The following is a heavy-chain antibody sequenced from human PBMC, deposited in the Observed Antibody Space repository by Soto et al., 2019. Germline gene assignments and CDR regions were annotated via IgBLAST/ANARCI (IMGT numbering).Heavy chain of an antibody. J-gene: IGHJ4*02. CDR1: GFTFSNYA. CDR3: AKDIRYSSGWSFFDS. Sequence: PGGSLRLSCAASGFTFSNYAMNWVRQAPGKGLEWISAISGSGSSTYYADSVKGRFTISRDNSKNTLYLQMNSLSAEDTALYYCAKDIRYSSGWSFFDSWGQETLVTVSS. D-gene: IGHD6-19*01. CDR2: ISGSGSST. V-gene: IGHV3-23*01.